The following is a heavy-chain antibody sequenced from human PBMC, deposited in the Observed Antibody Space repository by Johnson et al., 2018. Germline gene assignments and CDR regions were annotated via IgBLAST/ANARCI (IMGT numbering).Heavy chain of an antibody. CDR1: GFTFSSYW. J-gene: IGHJ6*02. CDR3: ARGQREYGAMDV. Sequence: VQLQESGGGLVQPGGSLRLSCAASGFTFSSYWMHWVRQAPGKGLVWVSRINSDGGITTYADSVKGRFTISRDNAKNTLYLQMNSRRADDTAVYYCARGQREYGAMDVWCQGTTVTVSS. D-gene: IGHD4-17*01. V-gene: IGHV3-74*01. CDR2: INSDGGIT.